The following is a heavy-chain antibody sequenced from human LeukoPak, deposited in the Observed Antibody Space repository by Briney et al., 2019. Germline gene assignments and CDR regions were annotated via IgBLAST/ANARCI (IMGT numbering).Heavy chain of an antibody. J-gene: IGHJ4*02. CDR1: GYTFTSYD. V-gene: IGHV1-8*03. CDR3: AIVDDFWSGYPSSY. D-gene: IGHD3-3*01. CDR2: MNPNSGNT. Sequence: GASVKVSCKASGYTFTSYDINWVRQATGQGLEWMGWMNPNSGNTGYAQKFQSRVTITRNTSISTAYMELSSLRSEDTAVYYCAIVDDFWSGYPSSYWGQGTLVTVSS.